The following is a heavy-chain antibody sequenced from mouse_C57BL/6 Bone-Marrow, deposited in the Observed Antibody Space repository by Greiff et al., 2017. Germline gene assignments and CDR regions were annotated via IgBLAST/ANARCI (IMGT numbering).Heavy chain of an antibody. CDR3: ARCSNCRDYYAMDY. Sequence: QVQLQQPGAELVKPGASVKMSCKASGYTFTSYWITWVKQRPGQGLEWIGDIYPGSGSTNYNEKFKSKATLTVDTSSSTAYMQLSSLTSEDSAVYYCARCSNCRDYYAMDYWGQGTSVTVSS. V-gene: IGHV1-55*01. J-gene: IGHJ4*01. CDR2: IYPGSGST. D-gene: IGHD2-5*01. CDR1: GYTFTSYW.